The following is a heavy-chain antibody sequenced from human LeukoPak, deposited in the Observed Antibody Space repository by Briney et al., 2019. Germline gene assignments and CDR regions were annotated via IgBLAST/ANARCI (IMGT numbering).Heavy chain of an antibody. V-gene: IGHV1-8*01. J-gene: IGHJ5*02. CDR2: MNPNSGNT. CDR1: GYTFPSYD. Sequence: GASVTVSCKASGYTFPSYDINWVRQATGQGLEWMGWMNPNSGNTEYAHKLQGRVNMTRNTSIRTAYMELNSLRSEDAAVYYCAREPPSWLLWFGGAIYPAFDPWGQGTLVTVSS. CDR3: AREPPSWLLWFGGAIYPAFDP. D-gene: IGHD3-10*01.